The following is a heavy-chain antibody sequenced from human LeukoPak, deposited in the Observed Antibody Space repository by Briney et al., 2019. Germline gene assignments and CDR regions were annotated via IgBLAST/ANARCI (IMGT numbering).Heavy chain of an antibody. V-gene: IGHV3-23*01. D-gene: IGHD1-26*01. CDR2: IGGGGEST. J-gene: IGHJ4*02. CDR1: GFTFSSYA. Sequence: GGFLRLSCAASGFTFSSYAMSWVRQAPGKGLEWVSTIGGGGESTYYADSVKGRFTISRDNSKNTVYLQMNSLRAEDTAVYYCAKVLSGSQDYWGQGTLVTVFS. CDR3: AKVLSGSQDY.